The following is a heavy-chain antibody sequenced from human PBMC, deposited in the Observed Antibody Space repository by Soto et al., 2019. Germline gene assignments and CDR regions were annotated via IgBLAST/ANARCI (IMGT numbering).Heavy chain of an antibody. CDR1: GGSISSYY. D-gene: IGHD4-17*01. CDR2: IYYSGST. V-gene: IGHV4-59*01. CDR3: GRDYGDYYMDV. Sequence: PSETLSLTCTVSGGSISSYYWSWIRQPPGKGLEWIGYIYYSGSTNYNPSLKSRVTISVDTSKNQFPLKLSSVTAADTAVYYCGRDYGDYYMDVWGKGTTVTVSS. J-gene: IGHJ6*03.